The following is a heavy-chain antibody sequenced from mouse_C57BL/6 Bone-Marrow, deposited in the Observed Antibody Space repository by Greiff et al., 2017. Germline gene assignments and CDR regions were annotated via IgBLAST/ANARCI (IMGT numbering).Heavy chain of an antibody. CDR1: GYTFTSYW. V-gene: IGHV1-7*01. J-gene: IGHJ2*01. Sequence: VQLQQSGAELAKPGASVKLSCKASGYTFTSYWMHWVQQRPGQGLEWIGYINPSSGYTKYTQKFKDKATLTADKSSSTAYMQLSSLTYEEAAVYYCTRSGSNYLDYWGKGTTRTVSS. CDR3: TRSGSNYLDY. D-gene: IGHD3-1*01. CDR2: INPSSGYT.